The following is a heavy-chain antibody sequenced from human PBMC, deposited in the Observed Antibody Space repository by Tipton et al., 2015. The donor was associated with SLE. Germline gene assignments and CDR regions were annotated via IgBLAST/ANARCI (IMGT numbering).Heavy chain of an antibody. V-gene: IGHV4-34*01. Sequence: TLSLTCAVYGESFSGYSWSWIRQPPGKGLVWIGEINHTGNSNYNPSLKSRVTISVDTSKNQFSLKLTSVTAADTGVYYCAKDFSSSPGWFDPWGPGTLVTVSS. J-gene: IGHJ5*02. D-gene: IGHD6-13*01. CDR2: INHTGNS. CDR3: AKDFSSSPGWFDP. CDR1: GESFSGYS.